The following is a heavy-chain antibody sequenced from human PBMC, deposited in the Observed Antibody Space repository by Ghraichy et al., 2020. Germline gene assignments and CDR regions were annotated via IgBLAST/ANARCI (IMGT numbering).Heavy chain of an antibody. Sequence: SETLSLTCTVSGGSISSYYWSWIRQPPGKGLEWIGYIYYSGSTNYNPSLKSRVTISVDTSKNQFSLKLSSVTAADTAVYYCAREKWYSSGQNFDYWGQGTLVTVSS. J-gene: IGHJ4*02. CDR1: GGSISSYY. V-gene: IGHV4-59*01. D-gene: IGHD6-19*01. CDR3: AREKWYSSGQNFDY. CDR2: IYYSGST.